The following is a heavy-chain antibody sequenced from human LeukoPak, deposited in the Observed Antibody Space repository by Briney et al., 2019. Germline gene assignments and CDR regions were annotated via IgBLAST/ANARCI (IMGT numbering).Heavy chain of an antibody. CDR1: GYTFTSYY. J-gene: IGHJ4*02. V-gene: IGHV1-46*01. D-gene: IGHD3-3*01. CDR3: ARSSGNGGFDY. CDR2: INPSGGST. Sequence: ASVKVSCKASGYTFTSYYMHWVRQAPGQGLEWMGIINPSGGSTSYAQKFQGRVTMTRDTSKSTVYMELNSLRSEDTAGYYCARSSGNGGFDYWGQGTLVTVSS.